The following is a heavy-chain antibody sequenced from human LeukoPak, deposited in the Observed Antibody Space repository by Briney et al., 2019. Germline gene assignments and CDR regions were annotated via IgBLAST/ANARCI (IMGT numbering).Heavy chain of an antibody. V-gene: IGHV4-39*07. CDR2: INHSGST. Sequence: SEILSLTCSVSGGSISSRNYYWSWIRQPPGKGLEWIGEINHSGSTNYNPSLKSRVTISVDTSKNQFSLKLSSVTAADTAVYYCARAYSSSWYQRPRGNWFDPWGQGTLATVSS. CDR1: GGSISSRNYY. J-gene: IGHJ5*02. CDR3: ARAYSSSWYQRPRGNWFDP. D-gene: IGHD6-13*01.